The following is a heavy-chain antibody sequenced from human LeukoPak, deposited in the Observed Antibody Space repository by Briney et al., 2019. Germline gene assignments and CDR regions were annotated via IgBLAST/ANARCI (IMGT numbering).Heavy chain of an antibody. CDR2: IYHIGRT. Sequence: SETLSLTCAVSGDSFSSHYWTWIRQSPGTGLEWIGYIYHIGRTNYNPSLKSRVTISIDTSKNQFSLKLRSVTAADTAVYYCARDLVTVTKGFDIWGQGTMVSVSS. V-gene: IGHV4-59*11. J-gene: IGHJ3*02. D-gene: IGHD4-17*01. CDR3: ARDLVTVTKGFDI. CDR1: GDSFSSHY.